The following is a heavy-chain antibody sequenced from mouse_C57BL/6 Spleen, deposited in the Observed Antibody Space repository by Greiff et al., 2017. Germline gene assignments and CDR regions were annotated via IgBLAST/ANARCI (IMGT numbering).Heavy chain of an antibody. D-gene: IGHD2-5*01. CDR2: ISYDGSN. V-gene: IGHV3-6*01. CDR1: GYSITSGYY. J-gene: IGHJ3*01. CDR3: ARDQGTSYYSNYFWFAY. Sequence: EVQVVESGPGLVKPSQSLSLTCSVTGYSITSGYYWNWIRQFPGNKLEWMGYISYDGSNNYNPSLKNRISITRDTSKNQFFLKLNSVTTEDTATYYCARDQGTSYYSNYFWFAYWGQGTLVTVSA.